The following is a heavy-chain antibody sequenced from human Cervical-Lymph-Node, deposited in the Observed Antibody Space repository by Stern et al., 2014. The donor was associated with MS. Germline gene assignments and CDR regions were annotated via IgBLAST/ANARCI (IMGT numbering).Heavy chain of an antibody. J-gene: IGHJ4*02. CDR2: IHPADSET. CDR1: GYTFTSNW. V-gene: IGHV5-51*01. Sequence: EVQLVESGAEVRKPGESLRISCEGSGYTFTSNWIAWVRQMPGKGLECMGIIHPADSETRYSPSYQGQVTISVDKSINTAYLQLRSLKASDTAIYYCARQGCSSTSGHTIDHWGQGTQVTVSS. CDR3: ARQGCSSTSGHTIDH. D-gene: IGHD2-2*02.